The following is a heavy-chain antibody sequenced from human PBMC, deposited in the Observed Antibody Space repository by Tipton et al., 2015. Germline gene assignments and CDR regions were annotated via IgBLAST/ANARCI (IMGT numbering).Heavy chain of an antibody. V-gene: IGHV4-59*07. D-gene: IGHD5-18*01. CDR3: ARTTTGNSSPVAY. Sequence: TLSLTCTVSGGSISSYYWSWIRQPPGKGLEWIGYIYYSGSTNYNPSLKTRVTISVDTSKNQFSLKLSSVTAADTAVYYCARTTTGNSSPVAYWGQGTLVTVSS. CDR2: IYYSGST. J-gene: IGHJ4*02. CDR1: GGSISSYY.